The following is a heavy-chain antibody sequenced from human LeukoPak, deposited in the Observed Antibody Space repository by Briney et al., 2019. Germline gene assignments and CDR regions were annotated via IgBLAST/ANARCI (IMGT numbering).Heavy chain of an antibody. J-gene: IGHJ4*02. CDR3: ASRTMIVGSFDY. D-gene: IGHD3-22*01. Sequence: PSETLSLTCTVSGGSISSYYWSWIRQPPGKGLEWIGYIYYSGSTNYNPSLKSRVTISVDTSENQFSLKLSSVTAADTAVYYCASRTMIVGSFDYWGQGTLVTVSS. CDR2: IYYSGST. CDR1: GGSISSYY. V-gene: IGHV4-59*01.